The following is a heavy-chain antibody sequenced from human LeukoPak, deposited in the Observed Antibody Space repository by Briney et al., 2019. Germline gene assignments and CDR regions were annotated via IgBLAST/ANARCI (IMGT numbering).Heavy chain of an antibody. CDR3: AKRLWFGELDWFDP. CDR2: ISGSGGSA. Sequence: GGSLRLSCTASGFTFGDYAMSWVRQAPGKGLEWVSGISGSGGSAYYADSVKGRFTISRDNSKNTLYLQMNSLRAEDTAVYYCAKRLWFGELDWFDPWGQGTLVTVSS. V-gene: IGHV3-23*01. J-gene: IGHJ5*02. D-gene: IGHD3-10*01. CDR1: GFTFGDYA.